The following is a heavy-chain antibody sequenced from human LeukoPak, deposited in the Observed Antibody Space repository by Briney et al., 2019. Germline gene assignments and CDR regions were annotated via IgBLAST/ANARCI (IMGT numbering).Heavy chain of an antibody. V-gene: IGHV3-48*01. Sequence: GGSLRLSCAASGFTFSSYSMNWVRQAPGKGLEWVSYISSSSSTIYYADSVKGRFTISRDNAKNSLYLQMNSLRAEDTAVYYCARVVSGWYHFFDYWGQGTLVTVSS. D-gene: IGHD6-19*01. CDR2: ISSSSSTI. CDR3: ARVVSGWYHFFDY. CDR1: GFTFSSYS. J-gene: IGHJ4*02.